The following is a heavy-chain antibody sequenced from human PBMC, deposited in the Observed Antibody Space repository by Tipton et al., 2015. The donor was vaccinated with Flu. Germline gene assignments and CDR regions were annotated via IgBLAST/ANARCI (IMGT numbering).Heavy chain of an antibody. Sequence: LRLSCAVYSGSFSGYYWSWIRQSPGKGLEWIGEINHSGTTNYNPSLKSRVTISVDTSKNQFSLEVSSVTAADTAVYYCARSPRTYHYDSTGYPDYWGQGTLVTVSS. CDR3: ARSPRTYHYDSTGYPDY. J-gene: IGHJ4*02. V-gene: IGHV4-34*09. CDR2: INHSGTT. D-gene: IGHD3-22*01. CDR1: SGSFSGYY.